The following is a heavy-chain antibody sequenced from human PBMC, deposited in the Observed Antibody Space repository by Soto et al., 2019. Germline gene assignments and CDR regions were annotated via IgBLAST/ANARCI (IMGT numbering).Heavy chain of an antibody. D-gene: IGHD4-4*01. Sequence: PGGSLRLSCAASGFTFSSYGMHWVRQAPGKGLEWVAVISYDGSNKYYADSVKGRFTISRDNSKNTLYLQMNSLRVEDTAVYYCAKEGRAYSMHRWLDPWGQGTLVTVSS. J-gene: IGHJ5*02. V-gene: IGHV3-30*18. CDR2: ISYDGSNK. CDR3: AKEGRAYSMHRWLDP. CDR1: GFTFSSYG.